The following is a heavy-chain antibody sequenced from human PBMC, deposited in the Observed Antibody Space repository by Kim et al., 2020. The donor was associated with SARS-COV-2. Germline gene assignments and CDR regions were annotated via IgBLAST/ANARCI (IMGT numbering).Heavy chain of an antibody. CDR1: GFTFSSYG. D-gene: IGHD1-26*01. Sequence: GGSLRLSCAASGFTFSSYGMHWVRQAPGKGLEWVAVISYDGSNKYYADSVKGRFTISRDNSKNTLYLQMNSLRAEDTAVYYCATSAGVGATTRGGFDYWG. V-gene: IGHV3-30*03. CDR3: ATSAGVGATTRGGFDY. CDR2: ISYDGSNK. J-gene: IGHJ4*01.